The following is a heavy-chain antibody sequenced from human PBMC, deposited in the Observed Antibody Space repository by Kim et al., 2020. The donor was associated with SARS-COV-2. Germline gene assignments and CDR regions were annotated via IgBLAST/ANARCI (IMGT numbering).Heavy chain of an antibody. J-gene: IGHJ4*02. CDR2: TKRQSDGGIA. CDR3: ATRYPPYSH. Sequence: GGSLRLSCAISELTFVHSWMTWVRQAPGKGLEWVGRTKRQSDGGIADYAASVKGRFSISRDDSKVNLYLQMNSLKVEGTGIYYSATRYPPYSHWGRGTLVTVS. CDR1: ELTFVHSW. V-gene: IGHV3-15*01. D-gene: IGHD4-4*01.